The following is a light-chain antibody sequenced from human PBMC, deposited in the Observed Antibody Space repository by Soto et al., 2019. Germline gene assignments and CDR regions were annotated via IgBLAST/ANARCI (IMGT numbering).Light chain of an antibody. CDR2: DAS. V-gene: IGKV1-5*01. Sequence: DIQMSQSPSSLSSSLGARFTITCRASQSISSWLAWYQQKPGKAPKLLIYDASSLESGVPSRFSGSGSGTEFTLTISSLQPDDFATYYCQQYNSYWTFGQGTKVDIK. J-gene: IGKJ1*01. CDR1: QSISSW. CDR3: QQYNSYWT.